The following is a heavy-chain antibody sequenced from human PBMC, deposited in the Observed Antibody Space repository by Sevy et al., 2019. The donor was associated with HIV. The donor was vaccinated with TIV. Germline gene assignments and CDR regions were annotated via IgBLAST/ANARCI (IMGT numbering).Heavy chain of an antibody. CDR1: GFIFSNFA. D-gene: IGHD1-26*01. J-gene: IGHJ1*01. CDR2: TSYDGSHK. Sequence: GGSLRLSCTVSGFIFSNFAMHWVRQAPGKGLEWVAVTSYDGSHKYYEDSVEGGLTVSRDNSRNSLSLEMNSLTRDDTAGYYCARGENDDEFFQYWGQGTLVTVSS. CDR3: ARGENDDEFFQY. V-gene: IGHV3-30*04.